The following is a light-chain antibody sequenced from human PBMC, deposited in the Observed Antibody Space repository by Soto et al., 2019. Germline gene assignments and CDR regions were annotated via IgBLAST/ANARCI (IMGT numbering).Light chain of an antibody. CDR1: QSVSSY. Sequence: EIVLTQSPATLSLSPGERATLSCRASQSVSSYLAWYQQKPGQAPNLLIYDASNRATGIPARFSGSGSGRDFTLTISSLEPEDFAVYYCQQRSNWPVTFGKGSKGEI. CDR3: QQRSNWPVT. CDR2: DAS. J-gene: IGKJ1*01. V-gene: IGKV3-11*02.